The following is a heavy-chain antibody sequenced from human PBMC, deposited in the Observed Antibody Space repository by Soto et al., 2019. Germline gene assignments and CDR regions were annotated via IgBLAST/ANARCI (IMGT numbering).Heavy chain of an antibody. V-gene: IGHV4-34*01. CDR1: GGSFSGNY. Sequence: QVQLQQWGAGLLKPSETLSLICAVYGGSFSGNYWSWIRQPPGKGLEWIGEINHSGSTNYNPSLKSRVTISVDTTKNQFSLKLSAVTAADTAGYYCARGVVKRSRGVIWAKGWFDPWGQGTLVTVSS. J-gene: IGHJ5*02. CDR3: ARGVVKRSRGVIWAKGWFDP. CDR2: INHSGST. D-gene: IGHD3-10*01.